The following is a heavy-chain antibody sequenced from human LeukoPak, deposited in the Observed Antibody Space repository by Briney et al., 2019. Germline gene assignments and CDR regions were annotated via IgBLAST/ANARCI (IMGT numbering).Heavy chain of an antibody. CDR3: ARRATAGSGSSYGLDY. CDR2: ISTSNSYI. D-gene: IGHD5-18*01. CDR1: VFTFSDYH. V-gene: IGHV3-21*01. Sequence: GGSLRLSFVVSVFTFSDYHMNWVRQAPGKGLEWVSSISTSNSYIYYADSLTGRFTISSDNAKNSLYLQMNRLRAEDTAVYYCARRATAGSGSSYGLDYWGQGTLVTVSS. J-gene: IGHJ4*02.